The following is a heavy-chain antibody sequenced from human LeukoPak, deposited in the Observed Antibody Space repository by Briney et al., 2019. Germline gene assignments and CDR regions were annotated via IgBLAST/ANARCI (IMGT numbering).Heavy chain of an antibody. CDR2: ISGSGGKT. D-gene: IGHD1-26*01. CDR3: AKTMGAIDHDY. CDR1: GFTFSSYA. Sequence: GGSLRLSCAASGFTFSSYAMSWVRQAPGKGLEWVSTISGSGGKTNYADSVKGRFTISRDNSKNTLYLQMNSLKVEDTAIYYCAKTMGAIDHDYWGQGTLVTVSS. J-gene: IGHJ4*02. V-gene: IGHV3-23*01.